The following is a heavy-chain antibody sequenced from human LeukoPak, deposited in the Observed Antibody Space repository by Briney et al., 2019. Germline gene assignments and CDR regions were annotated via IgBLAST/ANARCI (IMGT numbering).Heavy chain of an antibody. D-gene: IGHD3-22*01. CDR3: ARDYYDSSGYYSDAFDI. V-gene: IGHV1-46*01. CDR2: INPSGGST. Sequence: ASVKVSCKASGYTFTSYYMHWVRQAPGQGLEWMAIINPSGGSTTYAQKFQGRVTMTSDMSTSTVYMELSSLRSDDTAVYYCARDYYDSSGYYSDAFDIWGQGTMVTVSS. J-gene: IGHJ3*02. CDR1: GYTFTSYY.